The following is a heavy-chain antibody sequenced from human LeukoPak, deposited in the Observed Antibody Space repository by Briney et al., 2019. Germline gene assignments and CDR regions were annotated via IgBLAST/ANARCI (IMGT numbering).Heavy chain of an antibody. D-gene: IGHD4-17*01. CDR3: ARGYGDYEFDY. V-gene: IGHV3-73*01. CDR1: GFTFSGSA. CDR2: IRSKANSYAT. Sequence: AGGSLRLSCAASGFTFSGSAMHWVRQASGKGLEWVGRIRSKANSYATAYAASVKGRFTISRDDSKNTAYLQMNSLKTEDTAVYYCARGYGDYEFDYWGQGTLVTVSS. J-gene: IGHJ4*02.